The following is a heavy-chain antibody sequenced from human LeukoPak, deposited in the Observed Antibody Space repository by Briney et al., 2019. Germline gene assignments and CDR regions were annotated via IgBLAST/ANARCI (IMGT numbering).Heavy chain of an antibody. V-gene: IGHV4-38-2*02. D-gene: IGHD6-19*01. J-gene: IGHJ4*02. CDR2: IYHSGRT. CDR1: GYSISSGYY. Sequence: PSETLSLTCTVSGYSISSGYYWGWIRQPPGKGLEWIGSIYHSGRTYYNPSLKSRVTISVDTSKNQFSLKLSSVTAADTAVYYCARRRRSLAVAGGYFDYWGQGTLVTVSS. CDR3: ARRRRSLAVAGGYFDY.